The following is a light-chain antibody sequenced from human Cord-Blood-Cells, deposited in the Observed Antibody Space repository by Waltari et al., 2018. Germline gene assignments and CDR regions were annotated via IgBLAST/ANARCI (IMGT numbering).Light chain of an antibody. J-gene: IGKJ4*01. CDR1: RSVSSN. V-gene: IGKV3-15*01. CDR3: QQYNNWLT. CDR2: GAS. Sequence: EIVMTQSPATLSVSPGERATLSCRASRSVSSNLAWYQQQPGQAPRLLIYGASTRATGIPARFRVSGSGTEYTLTIRSLQSEDVAVYDGQQYNNWLTFGGGTKVEIK.